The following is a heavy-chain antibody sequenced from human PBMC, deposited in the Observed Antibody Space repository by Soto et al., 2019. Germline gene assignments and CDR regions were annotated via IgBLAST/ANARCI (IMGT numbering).Heavy chain of an antibody. Sequence: PGGSLRLSCAASGFSLSGYSMHWVRQAPGKGLDWVAVIQHDASTIYYADSVKGRFTISRDNSKNTLYLQMNDLTAEDTALYYCVKVGWGYSFRNGLDDWGQGTTVTVSS. J-gene: IGHJ6*02. D-gene: IGHD5-18*01. CDR1: GFSLSGYS. CDR3: VKVGWGYSFRNGLDD. CDR2: IQHDASTI. V-gene: IGHV3-30-3*01.